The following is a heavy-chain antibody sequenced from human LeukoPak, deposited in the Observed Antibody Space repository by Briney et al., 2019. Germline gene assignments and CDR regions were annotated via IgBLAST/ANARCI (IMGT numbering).Heavy chain of an antibody. Sequence: GSPRLSCAASGFTFSDYNMHWIRQAPGKGLEWISYISSRGGTIFYADSVKGRFTISRDNAENSLFLQLNSLRPEDTAVYYCARDGIRSFGLITKHDYWGQGTLVTVSS. CDR3: ARDGIRSFGLITKHDY. CDR2: ISSRGGTI. J-gene: IGHJ4*02. D-gene: IGHD3-3*01. V-gene: IGHV3-11*04. CDR1: GFTFSDYN.